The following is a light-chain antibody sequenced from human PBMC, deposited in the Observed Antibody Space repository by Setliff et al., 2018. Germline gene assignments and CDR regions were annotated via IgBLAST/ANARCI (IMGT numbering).Light chain of an antibody. CDR3: SSYASSSIPYV. J-gene: IGLJ1*01. Sequence: QSALTQPASVSGSPGQSITISCTGTSSDIGGYNYVSWYQQHSGKAPKLMIYEVSNRPSGVSNRFSGSKSGNTASPTISGLQAEDEADYYCSSYASSSIPYVLGSGTRSP. V-gene: IGLV2-14*01. CDR1: SSDIGGYNY. CDR2: EVS.